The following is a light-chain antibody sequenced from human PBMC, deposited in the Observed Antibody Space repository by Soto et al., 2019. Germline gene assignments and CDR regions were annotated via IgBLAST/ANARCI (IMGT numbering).Light chain of an antibody. CDR3: QQSYSTPTPPT. CDR1: QSITTH. V-gene: IGKV1-39*01. Sequence: DIQMTQSPSSLSASVGDRVAITCRASQSITTHVNWYQQKPGKAPKLLIYAASILQSGVPSRFSGSGSGTDFTLTTSNLQPEDFASYYCQQSYSTPTPPTFGQGTKLEIK. J-gene: IGKJ2*01. CDR2: AAS.